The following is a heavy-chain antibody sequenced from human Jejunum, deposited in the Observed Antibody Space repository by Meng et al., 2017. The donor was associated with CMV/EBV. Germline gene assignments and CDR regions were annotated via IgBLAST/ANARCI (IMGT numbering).Heavy chain of an antibody. CDR1: GYTFTGYY. CDR3: AHQAVAGTRGWFDP. V-gene: IGHV1-2*06. J-gene: IGHJ5*02. D-gene: IGHD6-19*01. CDR2: INPNSGGT. Sequence: QGQLVQAGAKAKKPGASVKVSCMASGYTFTGYYMHWVRQAPGQGLEWMGRINPNSGGTNYAQKFQGRVTMTRDTSISTAYMELSRLRSDDTAVYYCAHQAVAGTRGWFDPWGQGTLVTVSS.